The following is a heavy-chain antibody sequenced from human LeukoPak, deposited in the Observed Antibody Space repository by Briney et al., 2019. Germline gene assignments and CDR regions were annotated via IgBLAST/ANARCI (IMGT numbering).Heavy chain of an antibody. CDR2: INPSGGST. CDR3: AKLAAAGTAHYYFDY. J-gene: IGHJ4*02. V-gene: IGHV1-46*01. CDR1: GYTFTSYH. D-gene: IGHD6-13*01. Sequence: GASVKVSCKASGYTFTSYHMHWVRQAPGQGLEIMGIINPSGGSTTYAQKFQGRVSMTRDTSTGTVYMELSSLRSEDTAVYYCAKLAAAGTAHYYFDYWGQGTLVTVSS.